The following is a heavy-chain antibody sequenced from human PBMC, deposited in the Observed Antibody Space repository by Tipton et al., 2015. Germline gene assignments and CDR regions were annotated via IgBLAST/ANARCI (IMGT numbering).Heavy chain of an antibody. CDR3: AKGKGGWDWFDP. CDR2: INPNSGGT. Sequence: QVQLVQSGAEVKKPGASVKVSCKASGPTFTGYYIHWLRQAPGQGLEWMGWINPNSGGTYYAQKFQGRVTMTRDTSITTAHMELSSLRSDDTAVYYCAKGKGGWDWFDPWGQGTLVSVSS. CDR1: GPTFTGYY. V-gene: IGHV1-2*02. D-gene: IGHD3-16*01. J-gene: IGHJ5*02.